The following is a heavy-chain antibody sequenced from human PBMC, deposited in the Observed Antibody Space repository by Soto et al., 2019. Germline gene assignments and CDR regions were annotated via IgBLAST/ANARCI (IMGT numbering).Heavy chain of an antibody. Sequence: GGSLRLSCAASGFTFDDYAMHWVRQAPGKGLEWVSGISWNSGSIGYADSVKGRFTISRDNAKNSLYLQMNSLRAEDTALYYCAKGGAGHYYYYGMDVWGQGXTVTVYS. V-gene: IGHV3-9*01. CDR1: GFTFDDYA. J-gene: IGHJ6*02. D-gene: IGHD3-16*01. CDR2: ISWNSGSI. CDR3: AKGGAGHYYYYGMDV.